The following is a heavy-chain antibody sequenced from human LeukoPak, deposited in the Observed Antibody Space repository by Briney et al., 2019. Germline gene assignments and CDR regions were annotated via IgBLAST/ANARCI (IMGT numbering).Heavy chain of an antibody. J-gene: IGHJ4*02. Sequence: ASVKVSCKAPGYTLTRLSIHWVRQPSGKGLEWMGAFDPEDGETIYAQEIQGRATMTADTSADTAYMELSSLTSDDTAVYYCVTDPYTTTDDNNFEPQGAYWGQGTLVTVSS. CDR1: GYTLTRLS. V-gene: IGHV1-24*01. CDR2: FDPEDGET. D-gene: IGHD5-24*01. CDR3: VTDPYTTTDDNNFEPQGAY.